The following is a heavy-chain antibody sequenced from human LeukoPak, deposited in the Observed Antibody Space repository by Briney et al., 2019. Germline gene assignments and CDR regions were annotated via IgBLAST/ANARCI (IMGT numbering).Heavy chain of an antibody. J-gene: IGHJ4*02. CDR3: AKDYYDSSGPLDY. Sequence: GGSLRLSCAASGFTFSSYGMHWVRQAPGKGLEWVAVISYDGSNKYHADSVKGRFTISRDNSKNTLYLQVNSLRAEDTAVYYCAKDYYDSSGPLDYWGQGTLVTVSS. CDR2: ISYDGSNK. D-gene: IGHD3-22*01. V-gene: IGHV3-30*18. CDR1: GFTFSSYG.